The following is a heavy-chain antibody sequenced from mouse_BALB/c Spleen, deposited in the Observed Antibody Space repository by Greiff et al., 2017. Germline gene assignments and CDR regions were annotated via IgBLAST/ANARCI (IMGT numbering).Heavy chain of an antibody. D-gene: IGHD3-2*01. CDR3: ARARQLGLPPFAY. CDR1: GFTFSSYA. CDR2: ISSGGST. V-gene: IGHV5-6-5*01. Sequence: EVMLVESGGGLVKPGGSLKLSCAASGFTFSSYAMSWVRQTPEKRLEWVASISSGGSTYYPDSVKGRFTISRDNAKNNLYLQMSSLKSEDTAMYYCARARQLGLPPFAYWGQGTLVTVSA. J-gene: IGHJ3*01.